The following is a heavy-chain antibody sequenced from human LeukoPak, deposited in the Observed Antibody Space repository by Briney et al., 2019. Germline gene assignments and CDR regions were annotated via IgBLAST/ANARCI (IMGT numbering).Heavy chain of an antibody. CDR1: GYTFTSYA. Sequence: ASVKVSCKASGYTFTSYAMHWVRHAPGQRLEWMGWINAGNGNTKYSQKFQGRVTITRDTSASTAYMELSSLRSEDTAVYYCARYGSGSYNDYWGQGTLVTVSS. CDR2: INAGNGNT. J-gene: IGHJ4*02. D-gene: IGHD3-10*01. V-gene: IGHV1-3*01. CDR3: ARYGSGSYNDY.